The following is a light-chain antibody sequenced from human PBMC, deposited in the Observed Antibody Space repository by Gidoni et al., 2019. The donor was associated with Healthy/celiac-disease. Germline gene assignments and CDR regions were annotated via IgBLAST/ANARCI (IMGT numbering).Light chain of an antibody. CDR3: CSYAGSYTLGV. J-gene: IGLJ2*01. CDR2: DVS. CDR1: SSDVGAYNY. V-gene: IGLV2-11*01. Sequence: QSALTQPRSVSGSPGQSVTISCTGTSSDVGAYNYVSWYQKHPGKAPKLMIYDVSKRPSGVPDRFSGSKSGNTASLTISGLQAEDEADYYCCSYAGSYTLGVFGGGTKLTVL.